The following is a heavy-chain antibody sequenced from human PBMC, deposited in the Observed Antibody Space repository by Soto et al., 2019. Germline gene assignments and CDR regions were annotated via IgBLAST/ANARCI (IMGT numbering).Heavy chain of an antibody. D-gene: IGHD3-22*01. V-gene: IGHV3-30*18. Sequence: GGSLRLSCEASGFTFSSYGMHWVRQAPGKGLEWVAVISYDGSNKYYADSVKGRFTISRDNSKNTLYLQMNSLRAEDTAVYYCAKYSLFLTYYYDSSGPEELHYFDYWGQGTLVTVSS. J-gene: IGHJ4*02. CDR2: ISYDGSNK. CDR3: AKYSLFLTYYYDSSGPEELHYFDY. CDR1: GFTFSSYG.